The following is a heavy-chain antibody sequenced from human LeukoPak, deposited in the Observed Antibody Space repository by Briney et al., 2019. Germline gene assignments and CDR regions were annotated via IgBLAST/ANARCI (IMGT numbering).Heavy chain of an antibody. Sequence: GESPKISCKGSGYSFTSYWIGWVRQMPGKGLEWMGIIYPGDSDTRYSPSFQGQVTISADKSISTAYLQWSSLKASDTAMYYCARAQNVDCSSTSCYVVYFDYWGQGTLVTVSS. CDR2: IYPGDSDT. CDR1: GYSFTSYW. V-gene: IGHV5-51*01. CDR3: ARAQNVDCSSTSCYVVYFDY. J-gene: IGHJ4*02. D-gene: IGHD2-2*01.